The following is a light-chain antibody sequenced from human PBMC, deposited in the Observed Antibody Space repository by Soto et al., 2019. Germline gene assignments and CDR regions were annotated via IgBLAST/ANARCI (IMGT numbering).Light chain of an antibody. CDR2: GAS. CDR1: QSVSSN. Sequence: EIVMTQSPATLSVSPGERATLSCRASQSVSSNLAWYQQKPGQAPRLLLYGASTRATGIPARFSGSGSGTEFTLTISSLQSEDFAVYYCHQYNNWPPEYTFGQGTKLEIK. V-gene: IGKV3-15*01. CDR3: HQYNNWPPEYT. J-gene: IGKJ2*01.